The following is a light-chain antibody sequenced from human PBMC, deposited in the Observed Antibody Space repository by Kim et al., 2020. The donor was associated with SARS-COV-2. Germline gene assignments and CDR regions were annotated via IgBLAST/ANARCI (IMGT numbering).Light chain of an antibody. Sequence: SSELTQDPAVSVALGQTVRITCQGDSLTTYYASWYQQKPGQAPVLVFYAKNNRPSGIPDRFSGSNSGNTASLTITETQAEDEADYFCHSRDSSGNHQVFGGGTKLTVL. CDR3: HSRDSSGNHQV. V-gene: IGLV3-19*01. J-gene: IGLJ2*01. CDR2: AKN. CDR1: SLTTYY.